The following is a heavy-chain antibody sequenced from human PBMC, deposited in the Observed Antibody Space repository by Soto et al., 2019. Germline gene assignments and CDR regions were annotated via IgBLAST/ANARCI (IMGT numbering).Heavy chain of an antibody. V-gene: IGHV5-51*01. J-gene: IGHJ4*02. D-gene: IGHD6-19*01. Sequence: GESLKISCKASGYTYTNYWLGWVREMPGKGLEWMGILYPGDSDTRYSPSFEGQVTISADKSITTAYLQWSSLRASDTAMYYCARLHSGTARPDYWGQGAQVTVSS. CDR3: ARLHSGTARPDY. CDR2: LYPGDSDT. CDR1: GYTYTNYW.